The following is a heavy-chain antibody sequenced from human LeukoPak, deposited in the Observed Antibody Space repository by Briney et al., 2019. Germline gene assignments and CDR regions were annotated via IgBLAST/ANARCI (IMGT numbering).Heavy chain of an antibody. CDR2: ISYDGSNK. CDR3: ASEGIAAAADI. Sequence: PGRSLRLACAAYGSTFSSYGMHWVRQAPGKGQEWVAVISYDGSNKYYADSVKARFTTSRDNSKNTLYLQMNSLRAEDTAVYYCASEGIAAAADICGQGTMVTVSS. D-gene: IGHD6-13*01. CDR1: GSTFSSYG. J-gene: IGHJ3*02. V-gene: IGHV3-30*03.